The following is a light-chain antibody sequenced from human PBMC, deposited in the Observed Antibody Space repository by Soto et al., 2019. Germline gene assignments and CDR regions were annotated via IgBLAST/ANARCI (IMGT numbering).Light chain of an antibody. CDR2: DVS. CDR1: SSDVGYYNY. Sequence: QSALTQPRSVSGSPGQSVTISCTGTSSDVGYYNYVSWNQQHPGKVPKLMIYDVSKRPSGVPDRFSGSKSGNTASLTISGLQAEDKADYYCCSYAGSSYVFGTGTKLTVL. V-gene: IGLV2-11*01. J-gene: IGLJ1*01. CDR3: CSYAGSSYV.